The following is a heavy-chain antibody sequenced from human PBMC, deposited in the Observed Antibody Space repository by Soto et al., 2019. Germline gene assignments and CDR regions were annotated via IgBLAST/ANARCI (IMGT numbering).Heavy chain of an antibody. CDR2: IYYSGST. Sequence: QVQLQESGPGLVKPSQTLSLTCTVSGGSISSGGYYWSWIRQHPGKGLEWIGYIYYSGSTYYNPSLKSRXXIXVXXSKNQCSLKLSSVTAADTAVYYCARGMVVTAIVDYWGQGTLVTVSS. CDR3: ARGMVVTAIVDY. CDR1: GGSISSGGYY. V-gene: IGHV4-31*03. J-gene: IGHJ4*02. D-gene: IGHD2-21*02.